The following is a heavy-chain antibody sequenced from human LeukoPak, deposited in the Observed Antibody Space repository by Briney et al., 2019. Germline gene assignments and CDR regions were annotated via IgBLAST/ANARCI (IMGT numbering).Heavy chain of an antibody. CDR3: ATGVSSSSGYNWFDL. V-gene: IGHV1-69-2*01. CDR2: IDPEDGKT. Sequence: ATVKISCKVSGYTFTDYYMHWVQQAPGKGLEWMGLIDPEDGKTIYAEKFQGRVTITADTSTDTAYMELNSLRAQDTAVYYCATGVSSSSGYNWFDLWGQGTLVTVSS. J-gene: IGHJ5*02. CDR1: GYTFTDYY. D-gene: IGHD6-6*01.